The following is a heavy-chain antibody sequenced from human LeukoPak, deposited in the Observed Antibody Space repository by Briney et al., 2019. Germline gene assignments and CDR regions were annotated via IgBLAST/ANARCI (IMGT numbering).Heavy chain of an antibody. CDR3: ARWVNYDFWSGYSGFDP. D-gene: IGHD3-3*01. V-gene: IGHV1-2*02. CDR2: INPNSGGT. Sequence: ASVKVSCKASGYTFTGYYMHWVRQAPGQGLAWMGWINPNSGGTNYAQKFQGRVTMTRDTSISTAYMELSRLRSDDTAVYYCARWVNYDFWSGYSGFDPWGQGTLVTVSS. J-gene: IGHJ5*02. CDR1: GYTFTGYY.